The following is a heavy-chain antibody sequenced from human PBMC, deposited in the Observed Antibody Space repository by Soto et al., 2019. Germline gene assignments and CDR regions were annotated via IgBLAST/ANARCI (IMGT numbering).Heavy chain of an antibody. V-gene: IGHV4-30-4*01. CDR3: ARAPRRPQLPFDY. Sequence: PSETLSLTCTVSGGSISSGDYYWSWIRQPPGKGLEWIGYIYYSGSTYYNPSLKSRVTISVDTSKNQFSLKLSSVTAADTAVYYCARAPRRPQLPFDYWGQGTLVTVSS. CDR1: GGSISSGDYY. J-gene: IGHJ4*02. D-gene: IGHD2-2*01. CDR2: IYYSGST.